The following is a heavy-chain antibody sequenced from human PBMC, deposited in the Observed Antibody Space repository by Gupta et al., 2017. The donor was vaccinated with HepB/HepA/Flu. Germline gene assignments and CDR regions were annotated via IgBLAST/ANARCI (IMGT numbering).Heavy chain of an antibody. D-gene: IGHD6-25*01. V-gene: IGHV4-61*01. Sequence: QVQLQESGPGLVTPSETLSLTCLVSGGSVSSGFDYWSWVRQPPGKGLEWIGNLYYIGTTDYNPSLKSRVTISVDTSKNQFSLRLRSVTAADTAVYYCARNRTTAGWFDPWGQGTLVTVSS. CDR3: ARNRTTAGWFDP. CDR1: GGSVSSGFDY. CDR2: LYYIGTT. J-gene: IGHJ5*02.